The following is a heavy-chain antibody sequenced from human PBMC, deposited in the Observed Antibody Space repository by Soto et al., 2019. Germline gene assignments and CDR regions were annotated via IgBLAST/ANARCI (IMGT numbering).Heavy chain of an antibody. D-gene: IGHD6-13*01. V-gene: IGHV3-7*01. CDR1: GFTFSSYW. CDR2: IKQDGSEK. J-gene: IGHJ4*02. CDR3: ARDSSSWYFDY. Sequence: PEGSLRLSCAASGFTFSSYWMSWVRQAPGKGLEWVANIKQDGSEKYYVDSVKGRFTISRDNAKNSLYLQMNSLRAEDTAVYYCARDSSSWYFDYWGQGTLVTVSS.